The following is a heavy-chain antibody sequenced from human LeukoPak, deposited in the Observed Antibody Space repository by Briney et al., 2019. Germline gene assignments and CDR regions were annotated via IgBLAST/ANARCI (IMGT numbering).Heavy chain of an antibody. CDR3: ARDGYCSGGSCYSWGGYYYYGMDV. J-gene: IGHJ6*02. CDR2: ISSGSSYI. CDR1: GFTFSSYS. D-gene: IGHD2-15*01. Sequence: GGSLRLSCAASGFTFSSYSMNWVRQAPGKGLEWVSSISSGSSYIYYADSVKGRFTISRDNAKNSLYLQMNSLRAEDTAVYYCARDGYCSGGSCYSWGGYYYYGMDVWGQGTTVTVSS. V-gene: IGHV3-21*01.